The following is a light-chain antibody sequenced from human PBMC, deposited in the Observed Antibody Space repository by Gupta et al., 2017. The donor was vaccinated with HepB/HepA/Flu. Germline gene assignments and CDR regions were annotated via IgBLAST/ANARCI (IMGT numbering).Light chain of an antibody. J-gene: IGKJ2*01. Sequence: DTQMTQSPSTLSASVGDRVTITCRASQNINSLLAWYQQKPGKAPKLLIYKSSTLQIGDPSKFSGSGSGTEFTLTISSLQPDDIATYYCQQYNDSSITFGQGSKLEIK. V-gene: IGKV1-5*03. CDR1: QNINSL. CDR3: QQYNDSSIT. CDR2: KSS.